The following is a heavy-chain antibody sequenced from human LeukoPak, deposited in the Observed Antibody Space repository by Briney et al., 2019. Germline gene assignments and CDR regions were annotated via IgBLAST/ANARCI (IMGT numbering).Heavy chain of an antibody. CDR3: AKDQTDFVV. J-gene: IGHJ2*01. Sequence: PGGSLRLSCAASGFSLSNYWMAWVRQAPGKGLEWVAFIQYNGLNKFYADSVKGRFTISRDNSKNTVYLQMNSLRPDDTALYYCAKDQTDFVVWGRGTLVSVSS. CDR1: GFSLSNYW. V-gene: IGHV3-30*02. CDR2: IQYNGLNK.